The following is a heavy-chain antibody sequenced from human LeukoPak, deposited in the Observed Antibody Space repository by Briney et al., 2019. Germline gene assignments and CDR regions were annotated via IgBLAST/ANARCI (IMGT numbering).Heavy chain of an antibody. J-gene: IGHJ4*02. CDR1: GFTFSSYG. Sequence: GGSLRLSCAASGFTFSSYGMHWVRQAPGKGLEWVAVIWYDGSNKYYADSVKGRFTISRDNSKNTLYLQMNSLRAEDTAVYYCARDLARSLYYGSGSYGGLHQRFDYWGQGTLVTVSS. CDR2: IWYDGSNK. V-gene: IGHV3-33*01. D-gene: IGHD3-10*01. CDR3: ARDLARSLYYGSGSYGGLHQRFDY.